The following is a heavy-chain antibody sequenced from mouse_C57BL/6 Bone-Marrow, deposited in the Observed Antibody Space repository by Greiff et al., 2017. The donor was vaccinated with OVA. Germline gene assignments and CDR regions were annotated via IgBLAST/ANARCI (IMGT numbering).Heavy chain of an antibody. CDR3: AIYGSSYVDYAMDY. CDR2: IWSGGST. J-gene: IGHJ4*01. CDR1: GFSLTSYG. D-gene: IGHD1-1*01. V-gene: IGHV2-2*01. Sequence: VQRVESGPGLVQPSQSLSITCTVSGFSLTSYGVHWVRQSPGKGLEWLGVIWSGGSTDYNAAFISRLSISKDNSKSQVFFKMNSLQADDTAIYYCAIYGSSYVDYAMDYWGQGTSVTVSS.